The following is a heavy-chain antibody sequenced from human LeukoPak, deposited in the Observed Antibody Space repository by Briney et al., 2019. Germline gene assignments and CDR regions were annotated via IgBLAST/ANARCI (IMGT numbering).Heavy chain of an antibody. CDR2: IYTSGST. J-gene: IGHJ6*03. V-gene: IGHV4-61*02. D-gene: IGHD2-2*01. CDR1: GGSISSGSYY. Sequence: SETLSLTCTVSGGSISSGSYYWSWIRQPAGKGLEWIGRIYTSGSTNYNPSLKSRVTISVDTSKNQFSLKLSSVTAADTAVYYCASGIVVVPAAIFYYYMDVWGKGTTVTVSS. CDR3: ASGIVVVPAAIFYYYMDV.